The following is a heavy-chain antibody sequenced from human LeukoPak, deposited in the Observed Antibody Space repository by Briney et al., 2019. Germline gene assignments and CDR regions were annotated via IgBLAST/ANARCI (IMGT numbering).Heavy chain of an antibody. D-gene: IGHD2-15*01. Sequence: GGSLRLSCAASGFTFSTYAMSWVRQAPGKGLEWVSTVANSGDNTYYADSVKGRFTISRDNSRNTVYLQINSLRAEDTAVYYCAKSHSVAQRGYFDYWGQGTLVTVSS. V-gene: IGHV3-23*01. CDR1: GFTFSTYA. CDR3: AKSHSVAQRGYFDY. CDR2: VANSGDNT. J-gene: IGHJ4*02.